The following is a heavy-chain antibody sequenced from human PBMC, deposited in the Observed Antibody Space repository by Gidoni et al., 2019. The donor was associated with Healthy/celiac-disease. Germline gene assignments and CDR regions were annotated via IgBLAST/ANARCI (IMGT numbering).Heavy chain of an antibody. J-gene: IGHJ6*02. Sequence: QVQLQQWGAGLLKPSETLSLTCAVYGGSFSGYYWSWIRQPPGKGLEWIGEINHSGSTNYNPSLKSRVTISVDTSKNQFSLKLSSVTAADTAVYYCARIPRYGSGSYRSPYYYYGMDVWGQGTTVTVSS. V-gene: IGHV4-34*01. CDR2: INHSGST. D-gene: IGHD3-10*01. CDR3: ARIPRYGSGSYRSPYYYYGMDV. CDR1: GGSFSGYY.